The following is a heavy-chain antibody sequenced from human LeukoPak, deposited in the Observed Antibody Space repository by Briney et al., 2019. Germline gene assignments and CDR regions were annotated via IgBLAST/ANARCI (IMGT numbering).Heavy chain of an antibody. CDR2: TYYRSKWYN. V-gene: IGHV6-1*01. CDR1: GDSVSSNSAA. J-gene: IGHJ5*02. CDR3: ARSHWNCDNWFGP. Sequence: SQTLSLTCAISGDSVSSNSAAWNWIRQSPSRGLEWLGRTYYRSKWYNDYAVSVRSRITINQDTSRNQFSLQLNSLTPEDTAVYYCARSHWNCDNWFGPWGQGTPVTVSS. D-gene: IGHD1-7*01.